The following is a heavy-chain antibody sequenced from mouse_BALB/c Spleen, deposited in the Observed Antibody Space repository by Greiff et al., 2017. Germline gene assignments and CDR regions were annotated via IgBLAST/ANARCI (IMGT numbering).Heavy chain of an antibody. D-gene: IGHD2-14*01. J-gene: IGHJ4*01. Sequence: VKLVESGPGLVAPSQSLSITCTVSGFSLTSYGVHWVRQPPGKGLEWLGVIWAGGSTNYNSALMSRLSISKDNSKSQVFLKMNSLQTDDTAMYYCAINRYDRAMDYWGQGTSVTVSS. CDR3: AINRYDRAMDY. V-gene: IGHV2-9*02. CDR1: GFSLTSYG. CDR2: IWAGGST.